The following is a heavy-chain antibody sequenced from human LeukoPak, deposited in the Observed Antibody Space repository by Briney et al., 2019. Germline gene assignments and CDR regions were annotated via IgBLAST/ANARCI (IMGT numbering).Heavy chain of an antibody. CDR1: GFTSSSYA. Sequence: GGSLRLSCAASGFTSSSYAMHWVRQAPGKGLEWVAVISYDGSNKYYADSVKGRFTISRDNSKNTLYLQMNSLRAEDTAVYYCAPTLRFLEWSMTPFDYWGQGTLVTVSS. CDR3: APTLRFLEWSMTPFDY. V-gene: IGHV3-30-3*01. D-gene: IGHD3-3*01. CDR2: ISYDGSNK. J-gene: IGHJ4*02.